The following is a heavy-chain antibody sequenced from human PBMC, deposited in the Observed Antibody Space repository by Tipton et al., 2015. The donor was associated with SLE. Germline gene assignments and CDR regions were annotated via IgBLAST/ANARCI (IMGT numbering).Heavy chain of an antibody. CDR3: ARGHSSSARYFDY. CDR2: IYYSGST. CDR1: GGSISSSSYY. V-gene: IGHV4-39*07. D-gene: IGHD6-6*01. Sequence: TLSLTCTVSGGSISSSSYYWGWIRQPPGKGLEWIGSIYYSGSTYYNPSLKSRVTISVDTSKNQFSLKLSSVTAADTAVYYCARGHSSSARYFDYWGQGTLVTVSS. J-gene: IGHJ4*02.